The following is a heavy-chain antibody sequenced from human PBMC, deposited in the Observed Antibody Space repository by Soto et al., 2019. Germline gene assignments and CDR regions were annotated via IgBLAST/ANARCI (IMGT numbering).Heavy chain of an antibody. CDR2: IYYSGST. CDR1: GGSISSYY. Sequence: SETLSLTCTVSGGSISSYYWSWIRQPPGKGLELIGYIYYSGSTNYNPSLKSRVTISVDTSKNQFSLKLSSVTAADTAVYYCARDKGVATISFDYWGQGTLVTVSS. D-gene: IGHD5-12*01. J-gene: IGHJ4*02. CDR3: ARDKGVATISFDY. V-gene: IGHV4-59*01.